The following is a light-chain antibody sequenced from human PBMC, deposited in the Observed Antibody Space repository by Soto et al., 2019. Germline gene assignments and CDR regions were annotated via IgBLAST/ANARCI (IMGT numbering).Light chain of an antibody. CDR1: SGINVGTYS. J-gene: IGLJ2*01. CDR3: MIWHSSSVV. CDR2: YKSDSDK. V-gene: IGLV5-45*03. Sequence: QLVLTQPSSLSASPGASASLTCTLRSGINVGTYSIYWYQQKPGSPPQYLLRYKSDSDKQQGSGVPSRFSGSKDASANAGILLISGLQSEDEADYYCMIWHSSSVVFGGGTKVTVL.